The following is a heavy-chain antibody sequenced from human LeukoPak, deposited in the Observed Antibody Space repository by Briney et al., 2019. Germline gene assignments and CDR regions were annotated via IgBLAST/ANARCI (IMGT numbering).Heavy chain of an antibody. D-gene: IGHD6-13*01. Sequence: GGSLRLSCAASGFTFDDYAMHWVRQAPGKGLEWVSGISWNSGSIGYAGSVKGRFTISRENAKNSLYLQMNSLRAEDTALYYCAKAGAAFSPYYFDSWGQGTLVTVSS. CDR1: GFTFDDYA. V-gene: IGHV3-9*01. CDR3: AKAGAAFSPYYFDS. CDR2: ISWNSGSI. J-gene: IGHJ4*02.